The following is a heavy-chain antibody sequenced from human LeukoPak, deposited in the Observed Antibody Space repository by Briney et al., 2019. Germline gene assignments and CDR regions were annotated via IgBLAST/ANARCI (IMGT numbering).Heavy chain of an antibody. CDR1: GFTFNTYT. CDR2: ISGSGGST. CDR3: AKDRGVSILPLLVVVPAASSH. D-gene: IGHD2-2*01. Sequence: PGGSLRLSCAASGFTFNTYTMSWVRQAPGKGLEWVSAISGSGGSTYYADSVKGRFTISRDNSKNTLYLQMNSLRAEDTAVYYCAKDRGVSILPLLVVVPAASSHWGQGTLVTVSS. V-gene: IGHV3-23*01. J-gene: IGHJ4*02.